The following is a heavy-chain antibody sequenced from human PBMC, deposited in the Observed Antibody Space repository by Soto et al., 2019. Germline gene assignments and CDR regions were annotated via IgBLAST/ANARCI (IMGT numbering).Heavy chain of an antibody. D-gene: IGHD4-17*01. CDR3: TRKVRDYNFDY. CDR2: ISAYNGNT. Sequence: ASVKVSCKASGYTFTSYGISWVRQAPGQGLEWMGWISAYNGNTNYAQKFQGRVTMTGDTSISTAYMELSRLRSDDTAVYYCTRKVRDYNFDYWGQGALVTVSS. J-gene: IGHJ4*02. V-gene: IGHV1-18*01. CDR1: GYTFTSYG.